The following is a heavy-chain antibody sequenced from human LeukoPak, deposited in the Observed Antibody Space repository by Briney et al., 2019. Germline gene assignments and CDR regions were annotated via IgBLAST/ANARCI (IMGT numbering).Heavy chain of an antibody. Sequence: GGSLRLSCTASGLIFRNYAMTWVRQAPRKGLEWASTISGDGTETFYADSVKGRFTISRDNSKNTHYLQMSSLRAEDTGIYYCAKGGHYSFFDYWGQGTLVTVSS. J-gene: IGHJ4*02. V-gene: IGHV3-23*01. CDR2: ISGDGTET. CDR3: AKGGHYSFFDY. CDR1: GLIFRNYA. D-gene: IGHD4-11*01.